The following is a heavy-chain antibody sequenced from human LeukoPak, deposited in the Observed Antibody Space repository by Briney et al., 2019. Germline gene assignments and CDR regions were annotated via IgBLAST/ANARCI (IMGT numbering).Heavy chain of an antibody. Sequence: ASVKVSCKTSGYTFGSYGINWVRQAPGQGLEWMGWISAYTGKTKYGQKFQGRVTMTRNTSISTAYMELSSLRSEDTAVYYCMAKTYYDFWSGSYNWFDPWGQGTLVTVSS. J-gene: IGHJ5*02. CDR3: MAKTYYDFWSGSYNWFDP. V-gene: IGHV1-18*01. CDR2: ISAYTGKT. CDR1: GYTFGSYG. D-gene: IGHD3-3*01.